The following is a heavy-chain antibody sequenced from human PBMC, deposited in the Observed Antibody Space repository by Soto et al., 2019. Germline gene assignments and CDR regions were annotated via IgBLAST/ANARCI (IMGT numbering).Heavy chain of an antibody. CDR2: IGPASGDT. V-gene: IGHV1-2*02. J-gene: IGHJ4*02. Sequence: ASVKVSCKASGYTFTGHYIHWVRQAPGQGPEWMGEIGPASGDTRYAQKFQGRVTMTRETSITTVYMELNNLSPDDTAVYYCGRGRSGQLVVFYWGQGTLVTVSS. D-gene: IGHD3-10*01. CDR1: GYTFTGHY. CDR3: GRGRSGQLVVFY.